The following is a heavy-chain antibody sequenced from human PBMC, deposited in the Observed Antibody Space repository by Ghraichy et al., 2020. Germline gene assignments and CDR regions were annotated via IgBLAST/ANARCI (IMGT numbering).Heavy chain of an antibody. CDR3: ARQGRVRWLQFGNWYFDL. D-gene: IGHD5-24*01. CDR2: IYYSGST. Sequence: SQTLSLTCTVSGGSISSSSYYWGWIRQPPGKGLEWIGSIYYSGSTYYNPSLKSRVTISVDTSKNQFSLKLSSVTAADTAVYYCARQGRVRWLQFGNWYFDLWGRGTLVTVSS. V-gene: IGHV4-39*01. J-gene: IGHJ2*01. CDR1: GGSISSSSYY.